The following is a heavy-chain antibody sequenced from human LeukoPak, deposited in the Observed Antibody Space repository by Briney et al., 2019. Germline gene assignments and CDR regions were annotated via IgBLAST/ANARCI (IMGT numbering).Heavy chain of an antibody. CDR3: ARVIYGCHGD. CDR1: GFTFSSYE. V-gene: IGHV3-48*03. J-gene: IGHJ4*02. D-gene: IGHD4-17*01. Sequence: GALRLSCAASGFTFSSYEMNWVRQAPGKGLEWVSYISSSGSTIYYADSVKGRFTISRDNAKNSLYLQMNSLRAEDTAVYYCARVIYGCHGDWGQGTLVTVSS. CDR2: ISSSGSTI.